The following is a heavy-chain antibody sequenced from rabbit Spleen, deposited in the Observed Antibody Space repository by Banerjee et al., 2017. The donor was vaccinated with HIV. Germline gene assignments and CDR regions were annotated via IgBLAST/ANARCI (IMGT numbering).Heavy chain of an antibody. CDR1: GFSFSDRDV. CDR3: ARDTSTSFSSYGMDL. V-gene: IGHV1S45*01. J-gene: IGHJ6*01. Sequence: QEQLEESGGGLVKPEGSLTLTCTGSGFSFSDRDVMCWVRQAPGKGLEWIACSYAGSSGSTYSAIWAKGRFTISKTSSTTVTLQMTSLTAADTATYFCARDTSTSFSSYGMDLWGQGTLVTVS. CDR2: SYAGSSGST. D-gene: IGHD1-1*01.